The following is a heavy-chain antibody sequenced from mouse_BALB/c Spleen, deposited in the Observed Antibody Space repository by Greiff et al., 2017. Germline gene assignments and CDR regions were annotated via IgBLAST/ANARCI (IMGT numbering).Heavy chain of an antibody. Sequence: EVKLVESGGGLVQPGGSLKLSCAASGFTFSSYTMSWVRQTPEKRLEWVAYISNGGGSTYYPDTVKGRFTISRDNAKNTLYLQMSSLKSEDTAMYYCARHGLLPYWYFDVWGAGTTVTVSS. CDR3: ARHGLLPYWYFDV. CDR2: ISNGGGST. J-gene: IGHJ1*01. D-gene: IGHD1-1*01. V-gene: IGHV5-12-2*01. CDR1: GFTFSSYT.